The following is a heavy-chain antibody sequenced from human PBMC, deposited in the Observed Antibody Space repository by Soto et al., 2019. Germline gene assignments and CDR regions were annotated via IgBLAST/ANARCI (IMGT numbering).Heavy chain of an antibody. CDR3: ARVRGSWYVFDP. Sequence: QVQLVQSGAEVKKPGASVKVSCKASGYTFTSYYMHWVRQAPGQGLEWMGIINPSGGSTSYAQKFQGRXXMXRXRATSTVYMELSSLRSEDTAVYYCARVRGSWYVFDPWGQGTLVTVSS. CDR1: GYTFTSYY. CDR2: INPSGGST. J-gene: IGHJ5*02. V-gene: IGHV1-46*03. D-gene: IGHD6-13*01.